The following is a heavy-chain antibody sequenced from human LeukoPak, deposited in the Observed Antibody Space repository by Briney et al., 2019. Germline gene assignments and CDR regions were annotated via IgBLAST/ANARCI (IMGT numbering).Heavy chain of an antibody. Sequence: ASVKVSCKVSGYTLTELSMHRVRQAPGKGLEWMGGFDPEDGETIYAQKFQGRVTMTEDTSTDTAYMELSSLRSEDTAVYYCATDWECGGDCSGDYWGQGTLVTVSS. J-gene: IGHJ4*02. D-gene: IGHD2-21*02. CDR3: ATDWECGGDCSGDY. CDR2: FDPEDGET. CDR1: GYTLTELS. V-gene: IGHV1-24*01.